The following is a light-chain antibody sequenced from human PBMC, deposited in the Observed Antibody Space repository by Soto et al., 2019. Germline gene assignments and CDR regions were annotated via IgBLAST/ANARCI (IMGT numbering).Light chain of an antibody. CDR2: DAS. Sequence: DIVLTQSPATLSLSPGERATLSCGASQTISRNYLAWYQQKPGLAPRLVIYDASTRATGIPDRFSGSGSGTAFTLTISRLEPEDFAVYYCQQYANLPPNTFGQGTKLEIK. CDR1: QTISRNY. J-gene: IGKJ2*01. CDR3: QQYANLPPNT. V-gene: IGKV3D-20*01.